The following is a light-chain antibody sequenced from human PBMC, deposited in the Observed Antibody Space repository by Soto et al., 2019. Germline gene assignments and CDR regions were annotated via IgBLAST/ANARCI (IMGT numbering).Light chain of an antibody. Sequence: QSALTQPASVSGSPGQSITISCTGTSSDLGGYNYVSWYQHHPGKAPKLMIYQVSNRPSGVSNRFSGSKSGNTASLTISGLQAEDEADYYCSSYTSSSTYVFGTGTKLTVL. J-gene: IGLJ1*01. CDR1: SSDLGGYNY. CDR3: SSYTSSSTYV. V-gene: IGLV2-14*01. CDR2: QVS.